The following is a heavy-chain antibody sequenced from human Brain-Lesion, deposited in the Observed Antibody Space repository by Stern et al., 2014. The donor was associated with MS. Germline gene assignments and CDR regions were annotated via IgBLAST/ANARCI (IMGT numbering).Heavy chain of an antibody. Sequence: VHLVESGGGVVQPGGSLRLSCAASGFTFSSYVMHWVRQAPGKGLAWVALICNDGTNKFYADSVKGRFTISRGNSQNTLHLQMNSLRVEDTAVYYCARDVGYGDYGTLVLGYWGQGTLVTVSS. D-gene: IGHD4-17*01. CDR1: GFTFSSYV. CDR2: ICNDGTNK. J-gene: IGHJ4*02. CDR3: ARDVGYGDYGTLVLGY. V-gene: IGHV3-33*01.